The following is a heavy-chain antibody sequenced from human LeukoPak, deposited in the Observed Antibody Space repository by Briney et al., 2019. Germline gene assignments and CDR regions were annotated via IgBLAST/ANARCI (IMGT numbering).Heavy chain of an antibody. CDR1: GGSFSGYY. Sequence: SETLSLTCAVYGGSFSGYYWSWIRQPPGKGLEWIGEINHSGSTNYNPSLKSRVTISVDTSKNQFSLKLSSVTAADTAVYYCASGPRDYWGQGTLVTVSS. D-gene: IGHD3-10*01. CDR2: INHSGST. V-gene: IGHV4-34*01. CDR3: ASGPRDY. J-gene: IGHJ4*02.